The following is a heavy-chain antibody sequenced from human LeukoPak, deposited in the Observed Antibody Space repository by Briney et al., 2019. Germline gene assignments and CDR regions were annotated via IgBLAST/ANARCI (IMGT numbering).Heavy chain of an antibody. J-gene: IGHJ4*02. CDR1: GFTFSSYG. CDR2: IWYDGSNK. CDR3: AREAYSGSYYCDY. D-gene: IGHD1-26*01. Sequence: PGRSLRLSCAASGFTFSSYGMHWVRQAPGKGLEWVAVIWYDGSNKYYADSVKGRFTISRDNSKNTLYLQMGSLRAEDMAVYYCAREAYSGSYYCDYWGQGTPVTVSS. V-gene: IGHV3-33*01.